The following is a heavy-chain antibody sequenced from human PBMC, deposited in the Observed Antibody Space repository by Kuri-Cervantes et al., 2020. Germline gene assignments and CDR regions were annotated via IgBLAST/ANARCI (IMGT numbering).Heavy chain of an antibody. CDR2: ISAYNGNT. V-gene: IGHV1-18*01. D-gene: IGHD6-13*01. CDR1: GYTFTSYG. Sequence: ASVKVSCKASGYTFTSYGISWMRQAPGQGLEWMGWISAYNGNTNYAQKLQGRVTVTTDTSTSTAYMELRSLRSDDTAVYYCARDVKGPGEDPIAATAPIDYWGQGTLVTVSS. J-gene: IGHJ4*02. CDR3: ARDVKGPGEDPIAATAPIDY.